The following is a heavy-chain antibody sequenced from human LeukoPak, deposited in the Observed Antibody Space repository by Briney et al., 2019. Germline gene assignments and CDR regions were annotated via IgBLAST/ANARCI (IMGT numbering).Heavy chain of an antibody. CDR2: IHPGDSDT. Sequence: GESLKISCKGSGYTFSTYWIGWVRQMPGRGLEWMGIIHPGDSDTRYSPSFQGQVTISVDKSISTAYLQWSSLKASDTAIYYCARLPHYYMGVWGKGTTVTVSS. J-gene: IGHJ6*03. CDR1: GYTFSTYW. V-gene: IGHV5-51*01. CDR3: ARLPHYYMGV.